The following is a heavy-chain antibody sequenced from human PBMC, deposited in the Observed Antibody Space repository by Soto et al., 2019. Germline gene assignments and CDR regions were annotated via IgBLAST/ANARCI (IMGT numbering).Heavy chain of an antibody. CDR1: GFTFSSYA. D-gene: IGHD3-9*01. V-gene: IGHV3-30-3*01. CDR2: ISYDGSNK. Sequence: GGSLRLSCAASGFTFSSYAMHWVRQAPGKGLEWVAVISYDGSNKYYADSVKGRFTISRDNSKNTLYLQMNSLRAEDTAVYFFAQDSGYDILTGHPTDYWGQGTLVTVSS. CDR3: AQDSGYDILTGHPTDY. J-gene: IGHJ4*02.